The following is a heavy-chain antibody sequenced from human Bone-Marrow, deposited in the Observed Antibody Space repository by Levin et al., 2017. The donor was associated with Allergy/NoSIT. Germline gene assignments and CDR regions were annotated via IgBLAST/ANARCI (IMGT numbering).Heavy chain of an antibody. CDR3: ARVGQWLL. Sequence: PGGSLRLSCAASGFTFSSYAMHWVRQAPGKGLEWVAVISYDGSNKYYADSVKGRFTISRDNSKNTLYLQMNSLRAEDTAVYYCARVGQWLLGGQGTLVTVSS. CDR1: GFTFSSYA. J-gene: IGHJ4*02. D-gene: IGHD6-19*01. CDR2: ISYDGSNK. V-gene: IGHV3-30*04.